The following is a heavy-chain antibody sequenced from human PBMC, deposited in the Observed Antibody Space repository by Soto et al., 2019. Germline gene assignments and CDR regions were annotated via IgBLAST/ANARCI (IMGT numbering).Heavy chain of an antibody. J-gene: IGHJ6*02. CDR2: INSDGSST. CDR1: GFTFSTYW. D-gene: IGHD3-10*01. V-gene: IGHV3-74*01. Sequence: VQLVESGGGLVQPGGSLRLSCAASGFTFSTYWIHWVRQAPGKGLVWVSRINSDGSSTNYADSVKGRFTISRDNAKNTLFLQMNSLGDEDTAVYYCARDRWGGGRDMDVWGQGTTVTVSS. CDR3: ARDRWGGGRDMDV.